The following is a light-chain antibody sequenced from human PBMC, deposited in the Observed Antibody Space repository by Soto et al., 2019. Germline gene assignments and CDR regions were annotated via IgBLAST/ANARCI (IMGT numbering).Light chain of an antibody. V-gene: IGLV2-14*01. CDR1: SSDVGGYNY. Sequence: QSALTQPASVSGSPGQSITISCTRTSSDVGGYNYVSWYQQHPGKAPKLMIYEVSNRPSGVSNRFSGSKSGNTASLTISGVQAEDEADYYCSSYTSSSTRVFGGGTKLTVL. J-gene: IGLJ3*02. CDR2: EVS. CDR3: SSYTSSSTRV.